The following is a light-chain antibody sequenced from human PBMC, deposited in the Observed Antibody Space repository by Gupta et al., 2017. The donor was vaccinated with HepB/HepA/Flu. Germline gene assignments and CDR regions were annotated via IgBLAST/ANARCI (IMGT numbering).Light chain of an antibody. CDR1: QSISVNF. V-gene: IGKV3-20*01. J-gene: IGKJ1*01. Sequence: LLTQSPGTLSLFPGERATLSCRASQSISVNFLVWYQQKLGQAPRLLFYATSRATDTPDRFSGSGSGTDFTLTIDRLEPEDVGMYYCQQYDTSPYTFGQGTKVEIK. CDR2: ATS. CDR3: QQYDTSPYT.